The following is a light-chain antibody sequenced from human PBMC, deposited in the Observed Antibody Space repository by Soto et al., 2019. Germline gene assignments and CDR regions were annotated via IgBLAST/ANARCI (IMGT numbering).Light chain of an antibody. CDR1: SSDVGGSNY. Sequence: QSALTQPACVSGSPGQSITISCTGTSSDVGGSNYVSWYQQHPGKAPKLMIYDVSNRPSGVSNRFSGSKSGNTASLTISGLRAEDEADYYSSSYTSSSTLYVSGTGTKLPVL. V-gene: IGLV2-14*01. CDR2: DVS. CDR3: SSYTSSSTLYV. J-gene: IGLJ1*01.